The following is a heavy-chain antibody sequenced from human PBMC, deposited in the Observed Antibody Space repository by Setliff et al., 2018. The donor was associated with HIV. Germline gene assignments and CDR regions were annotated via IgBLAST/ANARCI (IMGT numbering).Heavy chain of an antibody. CDR1: GVSISNYY. CDR3: VRQGPGSSPPHFGD. J-gene: IGHJ4*02. Sequence: PSETLSLTCTVSGVSISNYYWSWIRQPPGTGLEWIGYIYGSGRTFYNPSLKSRVAISADTSKGQFSLRLSYVTAADTAVYYCVRQGPGSSPPHFGDWGEVTLVTVSS. V-gene: IGHV4-59*08. CDR2: IYGSGRT. D-gene: IGHD3-10*01.